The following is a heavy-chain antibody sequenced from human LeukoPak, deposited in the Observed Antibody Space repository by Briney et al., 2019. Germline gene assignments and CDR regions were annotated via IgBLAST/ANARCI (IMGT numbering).Heavy chain of an antibody. CDR1: GFTFSSYA. Sequence: GGSLRLSCAASGFTFSSYAMSWVRQAPGKGLEWVSGISGSGGSTYYADSVKGRFTISRDNSKNTLYLQMNSLRAEDTAVYYCARGYGSGSYPDYYGMDVWGQGTTVTVSS. D-gene: IGHD3-10*01. J-gene: IGHJ6*02. CDR3: ARGYGSGSYPDYYGMDV. V-gene: IGHV3-23*01. CDR2: ISGSGGST.